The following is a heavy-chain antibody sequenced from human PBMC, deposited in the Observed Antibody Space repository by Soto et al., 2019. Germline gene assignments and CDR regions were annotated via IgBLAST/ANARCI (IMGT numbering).Heavy chain of an antibody. Sequence: QLQLHNSGSTLVKPSQTLSLTCGVSGASVNSGSHSWSWIRQTPGKGLEWIGFIFHSGDAFYNPSLQSRVTISGDRSNILFSLRLTSVTAADTAIYSCATSPRGDYRSDAFDVWGQGTMVTVSS. CDR3: ATSPRGDYRSDAFDV. D-gene: IGHD4-17*01. J-gene: IGHJ3*01. CDR2: IFHSGDA. CDR1: GASVNSGSHS. V-gene: IGHV4-30-2*01.